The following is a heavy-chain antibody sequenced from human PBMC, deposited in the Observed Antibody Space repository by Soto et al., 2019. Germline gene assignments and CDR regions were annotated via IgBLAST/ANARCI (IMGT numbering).Heavy chain of an antibody. D-gene: IGHD6-13*01. CDR2: IYYSGST. CDR1: GGSISSGGYY. V-gene: IGHV4-31*03. CDR3: ARWDSSSWYYFDY. Sequence: SETLSLTCTVSGGSISSGGYYWSWIRQHPGKGLEWIGYIYYSGSTYYNPSLKSRVTISVDTSKNQFSLKLSSVTAADTAVYYCARWDSSSWYYFDYWGQGTLVTVSS. J-gene: IGHJ4*02.